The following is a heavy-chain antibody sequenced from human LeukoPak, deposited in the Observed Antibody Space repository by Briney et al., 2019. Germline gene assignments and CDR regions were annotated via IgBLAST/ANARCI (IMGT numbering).Heavy chain of an antibody. CDR1: GLTFGDFA. J-gene: IGHJ6*03. Sequence: GGSLRLSCTASGLTFGDFAMSWVRQAPGKGLEWVGFIKSKTYGGTTEYAASVKGRFTISRDDSKSIAHLRMNSLKTEDTAVYYCIRALGATIFGVITMFPYYMDVWGKGTTVTVSS. CDR3: IRALGATIFGVITMFPYYMDV. V-gene: IGHV3-49*04. D-gene: IGHD3-3*01. CDR2: IKSKTYGGTT.